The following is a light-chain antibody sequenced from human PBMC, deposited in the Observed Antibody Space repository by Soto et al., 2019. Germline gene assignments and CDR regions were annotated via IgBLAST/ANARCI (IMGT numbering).Light chain of an antibody. CDR3: QQRSNWPRT. Sequence: EIVLTQSPATLSLSPGERATLSCRASQSVSRYLAWYQQKPGQAPRLLIYDASNRATGIPARFSGSWSGTDFTLTISSLEPEDFAVYYCQQRSNWPRTFGQGTKLEIK. J-gene: IGKJ2*01. CDR2: DAS. CDR1: QSVSRY. V-gene: IGKV3-11*01.